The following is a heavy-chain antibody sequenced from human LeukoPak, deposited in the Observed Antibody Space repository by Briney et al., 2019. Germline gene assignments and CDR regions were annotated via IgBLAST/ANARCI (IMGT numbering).Heavy chain of an antibody. V-gene: IGHV1-2*02. J-gene: IGHJ4*02. Sequence: ASVKVSCKASGYTFTDYYMQWVRQAPGQGLEWTGWFNPNSGGTNYAQKFQGRVTMTRDTSISTAYMELSRLRSDDTAVYYCARGGLSSTSRFIDYWGQGTLVTVSS. D-gene: IGHD2-2*01. CDR2: FNPNSGGT. CDR3: ARGGLSSTSRFIDY. CDR1: GYTFTDYY.